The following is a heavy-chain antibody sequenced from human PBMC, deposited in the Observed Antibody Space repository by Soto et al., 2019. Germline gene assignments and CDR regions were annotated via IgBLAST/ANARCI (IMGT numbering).Heavy chain of an antibody. D-gene: IGHD2-21*01. Sequence: QVQLQESGPGLVKPSGTLSLTCTVSGGSISSDNWWTWVRQPQGKGLEWIGEIYHSGRANYKPSLKSRITMSVYKSKNQFSLNLTSVTAADAAVYYCARDPSCVASDDFDIWGQGTMVIVSS. CDR2: IYHSGRA. V-gene: IGHV4-4*02. J-gene: IGHJ3*02. CDR3: ARDPSCVASDDFDI. CDR1: GGSISSDNW.